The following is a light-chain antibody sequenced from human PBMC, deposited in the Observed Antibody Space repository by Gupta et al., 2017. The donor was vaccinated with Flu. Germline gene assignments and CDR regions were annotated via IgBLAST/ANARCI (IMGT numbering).Light chain of an antibody. CDR2: GAS. V-gene: IGKV3-20*01. J-gene: IGKJ1*01. Sequence: ALTQSSGNLSLSPGKRATLSCRSGQSISSSYLAWYQQKPGQAPRLLIYGASSRATGIPDRFSGSGSETDFTLTISRLEPEELAVYYCQQYGSSPRTFGQGTKVEIK. CDR1: QSISSSY. CDR3: QQYGSSPRT.